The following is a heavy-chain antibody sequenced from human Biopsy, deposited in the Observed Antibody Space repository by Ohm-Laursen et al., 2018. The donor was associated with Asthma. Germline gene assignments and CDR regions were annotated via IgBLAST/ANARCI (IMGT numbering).Heavy chain of an antibody. CDR3: ARAVDYSHYYGIDV. CDR1: GYTFNSAG. Sequence: ASVKVSCKTSGYTFNSAGITWVRQAPGQGLEWMGWISVYNGSTKVAQKLQDRVTMITDTSTSTAYMELRSLRPDDTAVYFCARAVDYSHYYGIDVWGQGTTVTVS. CDR2: ISVYNGST. J-gene: IGHJ6*02. D-gene: IGHD3-10*01. V-gene: IGHV1-18*01.